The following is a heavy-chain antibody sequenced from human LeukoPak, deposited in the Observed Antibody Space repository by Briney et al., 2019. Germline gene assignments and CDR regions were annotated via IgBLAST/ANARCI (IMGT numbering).Heavy chain of an antibody. CDR3: ARDMSSSSDFDY. J-gene: IGHJ4*02. CDR2: IKQDGSEK. Sequence: PGGSLRLSCAASGFTFSTYWMSWARQAPGKGPEWVAYIKQDGSEKDYVDSVKGRFTISRDNAKNSLYLQMNSLRAEDTAVYYCARDMSSSSDFDYWGQGTLVTVSS. CDR1: GFTFSTYW. V-gene: IGHV3-7*01. D-gene: IGHD6-6*01.